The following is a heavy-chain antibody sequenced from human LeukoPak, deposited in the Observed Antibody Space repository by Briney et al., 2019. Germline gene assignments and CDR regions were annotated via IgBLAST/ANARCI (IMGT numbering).Heavy chain of an antibody. D-gene: IGHD1-14*01. CDR3: AKDVKFNRLNYIDY. CDR1: GFRFNTYW. CDR2: IKQDGNEK. Sequence: GGSLRLSCAASGFRFNTYWMSWVRQAPGKGLEWVANIKQDGNEKYYADSVKGRFTISRDSAKNSLYLQMNSLRAEDTALYYCAKDVKFNRLNYIDYWGQGTLVTVSP. V-gene: IGHV3-7*03. J-gene: IGHJ4*02.